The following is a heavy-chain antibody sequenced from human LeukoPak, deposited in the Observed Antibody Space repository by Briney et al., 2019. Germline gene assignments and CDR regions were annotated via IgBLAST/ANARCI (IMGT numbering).Heavy chain of an antibody. CDR2: IWYDGSNK. V-gene: IGHV3-33*06. CDR3: AKDGGFWSGYYLDY. CDR1: GFTFSSYG. Sequence: GGSLRLSCAASGFTFSSYGMHWVRQAPCKGLEWVAVIWYDGSNKYYADSVKGRFTISRDNSKNTLYLQMNSLRAEDTAVYYCAKDGGFWSGYYLDYWGQGTLVTVSS. J-gene: IGHJ4*02. D-gene: IGHD3-3*01.